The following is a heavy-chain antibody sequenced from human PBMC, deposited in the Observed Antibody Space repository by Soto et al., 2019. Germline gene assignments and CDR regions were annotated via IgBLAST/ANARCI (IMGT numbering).Heavy chain of an antibody. J-gene: IGHJ4*02. V-gene: IGHV4-34*01. CDR3: ARADRDYDFWSGYYTSRRYYFDY. CDR2: INHSGST. D-gene: IGHD3-3*01. Sequence: PSETLSLTCAVYGGSFSGYYWSWIRQPPGKGLEWIGEINHSGSTNYNPPPKSRVTISVDTSKNQFSLKLSSVTAADTAVYYCARADRDYDFWSGYYTSRRYYFDYWGQGTLVTVSS. CDR1: GGSFSGYY.